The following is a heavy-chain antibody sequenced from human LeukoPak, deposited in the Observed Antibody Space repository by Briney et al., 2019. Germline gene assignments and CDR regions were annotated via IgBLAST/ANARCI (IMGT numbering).Heavy chain of an antibody. V-gene: IGHV4-59*01. CDR1: GGSLSTYY. D-gene: IGHD3-10*01. CDR3: ARVGGVTVNAGRVIWFDP. Sequence: SETLSLTCTVSGGSLSTYYWSWIRQPPGKGLGWIGYIYNNGNTDYNPSLKSRVTISVDMSKNQFSLKLSSVTAADTAVYYCARVGGVTVNAGRVIWFDPWGQGSLVTVSS. CDR2: IYNNGNT. J-gene: IGHJ5*02.